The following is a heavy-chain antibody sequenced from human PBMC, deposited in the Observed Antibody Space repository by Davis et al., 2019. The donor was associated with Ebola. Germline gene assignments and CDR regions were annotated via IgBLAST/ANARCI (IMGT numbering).Heavy chain of an antibody. V-gene: IGHV3-7*03. Sequence: GESLKISCAASGFTFSSYWMSWVRQAPGKGLEWVANIKQDGSEKYYVDSVKGRFTISRDNAKNSLYLQMNSLRAEDTALYYCAKGPSNSYYYYYYMDVWGKGTTVTVSS. CDR2: IKQDGSEK. CDR1: GFTFSSYW. J-gene: IGHJ6*03. CDR3: AKGPSNSYYYYYYMDV. D-gene: IGHD4-23*01.